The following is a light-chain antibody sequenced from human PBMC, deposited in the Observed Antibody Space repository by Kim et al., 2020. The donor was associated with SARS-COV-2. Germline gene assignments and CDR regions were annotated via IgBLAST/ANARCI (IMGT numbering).Light chain of an antibody. CDR3: NSRDSSGNRLV. CDR2: DKN. CDR1: SLRRYY. Sequence: SSELTQDPAVSVALGQTVRITCQGDSLRRYYASWYQQKPGQAPVLLIYDKNNRPSGIPDRFYASTSGNTVSLTITGAQAEDEADYYCNSRDSSGNRLVFG. J-gene: IGLJ1*01. V-gene: IGLV3-19*01.